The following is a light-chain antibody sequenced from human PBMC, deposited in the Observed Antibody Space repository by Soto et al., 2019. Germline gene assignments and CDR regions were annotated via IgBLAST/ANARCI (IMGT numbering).Light chain of an antibody. V-gene: IGLV3-25*03. J-gene: IGLJ3*02. CDR2: KDS. CDR1: ALPKQY. Sequence: SYELTQPPSVSVSPGQTARITCSGDALPKQYAYWYQQKPGQAPVLVIYKDSERPSGIPERFSGSSSGTTVTLTISGVQAEDEADYYCQSADSSGRGFGGGTKLTVL. CDR3: QSADSSGRG.